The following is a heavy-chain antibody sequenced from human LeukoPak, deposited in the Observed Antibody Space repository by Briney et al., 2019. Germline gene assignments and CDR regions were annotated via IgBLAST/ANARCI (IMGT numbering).Heavy chain of an antibody. CDR2: ISSDGTTI. CDR1: GFTFSSFE. V-gene: IGHV3-48*03. D-gene: IGHD3-9*01. CDR3: ARVTVRYFDWLPRSHNWFDP. Sequence: GGSLRLSCAASGFTFSSFEMNWVRQAPGKGLEWVSYISSDGTTIYYADSVKGRFTISRDNAKNSLYLQMNSLRAEDTAVYYCARVTVRYFDWLPRSHNWFDPWGQGTLVTVSS. J-gene: IGHJ5*02.